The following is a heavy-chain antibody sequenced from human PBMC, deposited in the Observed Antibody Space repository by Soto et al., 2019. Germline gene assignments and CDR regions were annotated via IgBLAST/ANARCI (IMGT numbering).Heavy chain of an antibody. V-gene: IGHV3-33*01. Sequence: QVQLVESGGGVVQPGRSLRLSCAASGFTFNNYGMHWVRQAPGKGLEWVAAIWNDGNGYYYANSVKGRFTISRDNSKNTLYLQMSSLRAEDTAVYYCARRQISPPTRGAASARGAMDVWGPGTTVTVSS. CDR2: IWNDGNGY. CDR3: ARRQISPPTRGAASARGAMDV. D-gene: IGHD6-13*01. J-gene: IGHJ6*02. CDR1: GFTFNNYG.